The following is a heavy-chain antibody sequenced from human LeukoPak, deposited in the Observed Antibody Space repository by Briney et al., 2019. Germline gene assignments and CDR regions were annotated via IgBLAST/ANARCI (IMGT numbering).Heavy chain of an antibody. CDR1: GCSISSYY. J-gene: IGHJ4*02. V-gene: IGHV4-4*07. CDR3: ARGYGDFRVEGRYFHS. Sequence: SETLSLTCTVSGCSISSYYWSWIRQPAGKGLEWIGRIYTSGSTNYNPSLKSRGTMSVDTSKKHFFLELKSVTAADTAVYYCARGYGDFRVEGRYFHSWGQGTLVTVSS. D-gene: IGHD4-17*01. CDR2: IYTSGST.